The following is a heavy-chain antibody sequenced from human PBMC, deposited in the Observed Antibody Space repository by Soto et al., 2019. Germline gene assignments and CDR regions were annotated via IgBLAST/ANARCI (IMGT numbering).Heavy chain of an antibody. J-gene: IGHJ4*02. Sequence: GGSLRLSCAASGFTVSGNYMSWVRQAPGKGPECVSLLYSGGSTYYADAVKGRFTISRDNSKNMLFLQMNSLRAEDTAVYYCAKDPRYYWGQGTLVTVSS. CDR3: AKDPRYY. V-gene: IGHV3-66*01. D-gene: IGHD1-20*01. CDR1: GFTVSGNY. CDR2: LYSGGST.